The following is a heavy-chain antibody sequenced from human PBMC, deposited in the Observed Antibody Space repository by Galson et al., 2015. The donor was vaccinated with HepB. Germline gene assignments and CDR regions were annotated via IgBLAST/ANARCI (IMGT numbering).Heavy chain of an antibody. V-gene: IGHV3-11*01. CDR2: TSRSGSVI. CDR1: GFTFSDYY. CDR3: ARERMGGNGFDY. D-gene: IGHD1-1*01. Sequence: SLRLSCAVSGFTFSDYYMSWIRQAPGKGPEWVSFTSRSGSVIYYADSVKGRFTISRDNAKNSLYLQMNSLRADDTAVYYCARERMGGNGFDYWGQGTLVTVSS. J-gene: IGHJ4*02.